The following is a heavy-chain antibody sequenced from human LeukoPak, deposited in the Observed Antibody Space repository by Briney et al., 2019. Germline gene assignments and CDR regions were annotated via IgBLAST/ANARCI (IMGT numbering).Heavy chain of an antibody. D-gene: IGHD2-2*02. J-gene: IGHJ6*03. V-gene: IGHV1-69*13. CDR1: GGTFSSYA. Sequence: ASVKVSCKASGGTFSSYAISWVRQAPGQGLEWMGGIIPIFGTANYAQKFQGRVTITADESTSTAYMEPSSLRSEDTAVYYCARGYQLLYRNYYYYYYMDVWGKGTTVTVSS. CDR3: ARGYQLLYRNYYYYYYMDV. CDR2: IIPIFGTA.